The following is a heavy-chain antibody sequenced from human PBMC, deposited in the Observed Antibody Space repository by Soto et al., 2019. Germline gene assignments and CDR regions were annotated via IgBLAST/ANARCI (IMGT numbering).Heavy chain of an antibody. J-gene: IGHJ4*02. D-gene: IGHD3-22*01. CDR1: GFTFDDYA. CDR2: VSRNSGSI. CDR3: AKTITGYYSAFDY. V-gene: IGHV3-9*01. Sequence: QSGGSLRLSCAASGFTFDDYAMHWVRQAPGKGLEWVSSVSRNSGSIGYADSVRGRFTISRDNAKNSLYLQMNSLRPEDTALYYCAKTITGYYSAFDYWGRGTLVTVSS.